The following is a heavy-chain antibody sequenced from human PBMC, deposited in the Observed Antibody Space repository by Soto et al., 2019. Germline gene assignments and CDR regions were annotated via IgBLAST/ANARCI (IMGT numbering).Heavy chain of an antibody. Sequence: QVQLQESGPGLVKPSGTLSLTCAVSGGSISSSNWWSWVRQPPGKGLEWIGEIYHSGSTNYNPSLKSLVTISVDKSKNQFSLKLSSVIAADTAVYYCARVSGSYYYGMDVWGQGTTVTVSS. V-gene: IGHV4-4*02. J-gene: IGHJ6*02. CDR2: IYHSGST. CDR1: GGSISSSNW. CDR3: ARVSGSYYYGMDV. D-gene: IGHD1-26*01.